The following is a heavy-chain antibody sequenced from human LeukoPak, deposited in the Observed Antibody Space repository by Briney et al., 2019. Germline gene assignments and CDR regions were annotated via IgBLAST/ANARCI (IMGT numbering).Heavy chain of an antibody. CDR2: INSDGSST. CDR3: ARAGGPGDYVVY. J-gene: IGHJ4*02. D-gene: IGHD1-26*01. V-gene: IGHV3-74*01. CDR1: GFTFSSYW. Sequence: GGSLRLSCAASGFTFSSYWMHWVRQAPGKGLVWVSRINSDGSSTSYADSVKGRFTISRDNAKNTLYLQMNSLRAEDAAVYYCARAGGPGDYVVYWGQGTLVTVSS.